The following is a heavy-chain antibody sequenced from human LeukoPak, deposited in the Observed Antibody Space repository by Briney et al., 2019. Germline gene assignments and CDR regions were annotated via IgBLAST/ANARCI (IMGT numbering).Heavy chain of an antibody. D-gene: IGHD6-13*01. J-gene: IGHJ4*02. CDR3: ATYPPRIAAADSFDY. CDR1: GYTLTELS. V-gene: IGHV1-24*01. CDR2: FDPEDGET. Sequence: GASVKVSCKVSGYTLTELSMHWVRQAPGKGLEWMGGFDPEDGETIYAQKFQGRVTMTEDTSTDTAYMELSSLRSEDTAVYYCATYPPRIAAADSFDYWGQGTLVTVSS.